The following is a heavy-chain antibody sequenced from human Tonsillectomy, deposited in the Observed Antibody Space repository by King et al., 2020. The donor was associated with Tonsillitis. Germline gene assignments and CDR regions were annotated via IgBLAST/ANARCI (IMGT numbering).Heavy chain of an antibody. CDR3: ARDVRGVTYFDS. J-gene: IGHJ4*02. CDR2: IYYSGST. D-gene: IGHD3-10*01. CDR1: GGSVSSGSYY. Sequence: QMQLQESSPGLVKPSETLSLTCTVSGGSVSSGSYYWSWIRQPPGKGLEWIGYIYYSGSTNYNPSLKSRATISVDTSTNQVSLKLSSVTAADTAVYYCARDVRGVTYFDSWGQGTLVTVSS. V-gene: IGHV4-61*01.